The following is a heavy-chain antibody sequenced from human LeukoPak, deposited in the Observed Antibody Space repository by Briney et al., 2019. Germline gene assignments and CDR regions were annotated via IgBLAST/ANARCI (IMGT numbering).Heavy chain of an antibody. CDR2: IYYSGST. V-gene: IGHV4-59*08. CDR3: ARHRRSSTSFDY. D-gene: IGHD2-2*01. J-gene: IGHJ4*02. Sequence: SETLSLTCTVSGGSISSYYWSWTRQPPGKGLEWIGYIYYSGSTNYNPSLKSRVTISVDTSQNQFSLKLSSVTAADTAVYYCARHRRSSTSFDYWGQGTLVTVSS. CDR1: GGSISSYY.